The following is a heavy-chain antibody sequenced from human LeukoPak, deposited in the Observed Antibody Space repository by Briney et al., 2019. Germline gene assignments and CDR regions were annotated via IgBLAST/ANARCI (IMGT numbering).Heavy chain of an antibody. V-gene: IGHV1-18*01. J-gene: IGHJ3*02. CDR3: ARYGSTRATPLAFDI. CDR1: GYMFSNYG. CDR2: MSAYSGNT. D-gene: IGHD3-10*01. Sequence: GASVKVSCKASGYMFSNYGISWVRQAPGQGLEWLGWMSAYSGNTNYSQILRGRVSMTRDPSTSTAYLELRSLRPSDTAVFYCARYGSTRATPLAFDIWGQGTIVTVTS.